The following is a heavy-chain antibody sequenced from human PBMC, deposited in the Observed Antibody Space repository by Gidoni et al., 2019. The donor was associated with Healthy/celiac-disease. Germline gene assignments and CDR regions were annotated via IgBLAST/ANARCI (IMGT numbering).Heavy chain of an antibody. V-gene: IGHV2-70*01. CDR3: ARIIRTYYYYGMDV. Sequence: QVTLRESGPALVKPTQTLTLTCTFSGFSPSTSGMCVSWIRQPPGKALEWLALIDWDDDKYYSTSLKTRLTISKDTSKNQVVLTMTNMDPVDTATYYCARIIRTYYYYGMDVWGQGTTVTVSS. CDR1: GFSPSTSGMC. CDR2: IDWDDDK. J-gene: IGHJ6*02.